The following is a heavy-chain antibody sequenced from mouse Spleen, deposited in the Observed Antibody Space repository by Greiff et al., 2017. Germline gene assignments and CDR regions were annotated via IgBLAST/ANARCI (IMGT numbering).Heavy chain of an antibody. J-gene: IGHJ3*01. D-gene: IGHD4-1*02. CDR1: GYAFTNYL. CDR2: IYPGSGST. CDR3: ASTGTAY. V-gene: IGHV1-54*01. Sequence: QVQLQQSGAELVRPGTSVKVSCKASGYAFTNYLIEWVKQRPGQGLEWIGDIYPGSGSTNYNEKFKSKATLTVDTSSSTAYMQLSSLTSEDSAVYYCASTGTAYWGQGTLVTVSA.